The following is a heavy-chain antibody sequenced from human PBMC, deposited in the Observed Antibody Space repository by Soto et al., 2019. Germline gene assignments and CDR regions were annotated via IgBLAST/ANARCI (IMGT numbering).Heavy chain of an antibody. CDR3: ARTRAATESRYWGHP. V-gene: IGHV1-69*02. CDR1: GGTFSSYP. CDR2: IIPILNIA. D-gene: IGHD6-25*01. J-gene: IGHJ5*02. Sequence: QVQLVQSGAEVKKPGSSVKVSCKASGGTFSSYPISWVRQAPGQGLEWMGRIIPILNIANYAQKFQGRVTLTADKSTNTAYVELISLRSADTAVDYCARTRAATESRYWGHPWRQGTLVTVSS.